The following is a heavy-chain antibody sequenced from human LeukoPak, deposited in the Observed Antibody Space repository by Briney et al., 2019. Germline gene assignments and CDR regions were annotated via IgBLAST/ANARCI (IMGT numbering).Heavy chain of an antibody. CDR2: ISYDGSNK. J-gene: IGHJ4*02. V-gene: IGHV3-30-3*01. D-gene: IGHD3-3*01. Sequence: PGGSLRLSCAASGFTFSSYAMHWVRQAPGKGLEWVAVISYDGSNKYYADSVKGRFTISRDNSKNTLYLQMNSLRAEDTAVYYCARGYYDFWSGYRYNFDYWGQGTLVTVSS. CDR3: ARGYYDFWSGYRYNFDY. CDR1: GFTFSSYA.